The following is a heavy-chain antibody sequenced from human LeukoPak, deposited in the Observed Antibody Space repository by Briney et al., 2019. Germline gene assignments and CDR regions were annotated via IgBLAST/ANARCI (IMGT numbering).Heavy chain of an antibody. V-gene: IGHV1-18*01. CDR2: ISGYNGNT. J-gene: IGHJ4*02. CDR3: ARSDFGGAADY. Sequence: GASVKVSCKASGYTFTTYGISWVRQAPGQGLEWMGWISGYNGNTNYAQKLQGRVTMTTDTTTSTAFMALRSLRSDDTAIYYCARSDFGGAADYWGQGTLVTVS. D-gene: IGHD4-23*01. CDR1: GYTFTTYG.